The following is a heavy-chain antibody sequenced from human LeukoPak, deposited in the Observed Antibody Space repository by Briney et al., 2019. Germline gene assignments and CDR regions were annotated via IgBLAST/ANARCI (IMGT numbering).Heavy chain of an antibody. D-gene: IGHD6-13*01. CDR2: IKQDGSEK. CDR3: ARDLAAAGYYYYGMDV. Sequence: GGSLRLSCAASGFIFSNEWMGWVRQAPGKGLEWVANIKQDGSEKYYVDSVKGRFTISRDNAKNSLYLQMNSLRAEDTAVYYCARDLAAAGYYYYGMDVWGQGTTVTVSS. V-gene: IGHV3-7*01. CDR1: GFIFSNEW. J-gene: IGHJ6*02.